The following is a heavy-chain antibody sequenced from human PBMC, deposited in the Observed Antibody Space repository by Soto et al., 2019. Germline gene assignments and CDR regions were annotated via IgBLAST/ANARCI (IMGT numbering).Heavy chain of an antibody. CDR1: GFTFSSYA. Sequence: GGSLRLSCAASGFTFSSYAMSWVRQAPGKGLEWVSDTSGGGDNTHYADSVKGRFTISRDNSKNTLYLQMNSLRAEDTAVYFCAKEGRYSGSYGGYWGQGTLVTVSS. J-gene: IGHJ4*02. CDR2: TSGGGDNT. V-gene: IGHV3-23*01. CDR3: AKEGRYSGSYGGY. D-gene: IGHD1-26*01.